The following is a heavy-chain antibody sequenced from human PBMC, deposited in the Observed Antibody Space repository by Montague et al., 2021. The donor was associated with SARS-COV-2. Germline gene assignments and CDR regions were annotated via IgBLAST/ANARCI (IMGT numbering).Heavy chain of an antibody. D-gene: IGHD5-12*01. Sequence: SETLSLTCSVSGDSISDYYWNWIRQPPGKGLEWIGYIYYNTGNTNYNPSPQSRVTISLDTSKNQFSLNLRPVTAADTALYFCARGTGYDYYFDCWGLGTLVTVSS. CDR1: GDSISDYY. CDR3: ARGTGYDYYFDC. CDR2: IYYNTGNT. V-gene: IGHV4-59*01. J-gene: IGHJ4*02.